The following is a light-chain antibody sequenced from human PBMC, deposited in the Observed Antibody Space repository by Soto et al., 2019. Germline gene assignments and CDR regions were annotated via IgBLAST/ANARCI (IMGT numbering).Light chain of an antibody. CDR3: QSYDDTILYV. CDR2: EVS. V-gene: IGLV2-14*01. J-gene: IGLJ1*01. CDR1: SSDVGAYKY. Sequence: QSVLTQPASVSGSPGQSITISCTGTSSDVGAYKYVSWYQQHPGKAPKLMIYEVSNRPSGVSNRFSGSKSGNTASVTISGLQAEDEADYYCQSYDDTILYVFGTGTKVTVL.